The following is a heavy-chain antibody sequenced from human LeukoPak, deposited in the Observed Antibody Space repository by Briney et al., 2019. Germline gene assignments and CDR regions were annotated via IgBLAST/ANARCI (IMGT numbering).Heavy chain of an antibody. J-gene: IGHJ6*03. Sequence: AGGSLRLSCAASGFTFTHYGMNWVRQAPGKGLEWVAGITSRGITFYALSVKDRFTISRDNSKNNVYLQMNSLRAEDTAVYYCARVGLSSSWYRQYYYYYYMDVWGKGTTVTISS. V-gene: IGHV3-23*01. CDR3: ARVGLSSSWYRQYYYYYYMDV. CDR2: ITSRGIT. CDR1: GFTFTHYG. D-gene: IGHD6-13*01.